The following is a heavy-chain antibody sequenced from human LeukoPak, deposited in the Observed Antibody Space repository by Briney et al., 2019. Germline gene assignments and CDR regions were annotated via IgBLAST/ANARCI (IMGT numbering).Heavy chain of an antibody. D-gene: IGHD6-19*01. Sequence: PGGSLRLSCAASGFIFTNYWMTWVRQAPGKGLAWVANVKQDGSETYYMDSLRGRFTISRDNAKNSLYLQMNSLRAEDTAVYYCARDSVHVDSSGCLEYWGQGTLVTVSS. CDR3: ARDSVHVDSSGCLEY. V-gene: IGHV3-7*03. CDR2: VKQDGSET. CDR1: GFIFTNYW. J-gene: IGHJ4*02.